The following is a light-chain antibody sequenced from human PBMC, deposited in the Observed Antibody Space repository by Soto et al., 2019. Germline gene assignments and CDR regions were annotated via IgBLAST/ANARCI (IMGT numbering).Light chain of an antibody. V-gene: IGKV3D-20*02. CDR2: DAS. CDR1: ESVSSSY. Sequence: EIVMTQSPATLSVSPGERATLSCRASESVSSSYLAWYQQKPGQSPRLLIYDASIRATGIPDRSSGSGSGTHFTLTISSLEPEDFAVYYCQQRSDWGTFGQGTKVDIK. J-gene: IGKJ1*01. CDR3: QQRSDWGT.